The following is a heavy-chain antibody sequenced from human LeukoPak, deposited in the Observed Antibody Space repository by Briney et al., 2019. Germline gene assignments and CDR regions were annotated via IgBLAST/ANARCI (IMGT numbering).Heavy chain of an antibody. CDR3: ARHVYFDWLFSPAAFDI. D-gene: IGHD3-9*01. J-gene: IGHJ3*02. V-gene: IGHV4-39*01. CDR2: IYYSGST. Sequence: SETLSLTCTVSGGSISSSSYYWGWIRQPPGKGLEWIGSIYYSGSTYYNPSLKSRVTISVDTSKNQFSLKLSSVTAADTAVYYCARHVYFDWLFSPAAFDIWGQGTMVTVSS. CDR1: GGSISSSSYY.